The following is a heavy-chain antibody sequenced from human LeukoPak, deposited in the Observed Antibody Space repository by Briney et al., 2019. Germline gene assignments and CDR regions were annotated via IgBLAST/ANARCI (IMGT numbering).Heavy chain of an antibody. V-gene: IGHV3-21*01. Sequence: GESLRLSCEGFGFIFSNYAMNWVRQAPGKGLEWVSSIEANSHYIYYSDSVRDRFTISRDNTKNTVYLQMNSLRADDTAMYYCVRTNTGWYFDLWGRGTLVTVSS. CDR1: GFIFSNYA. D-gene: IGHD1-14*01. CDR3: VRTNTGWYFDL. CDR2: IEANSHYI. J-gene: IGHJ2*01.